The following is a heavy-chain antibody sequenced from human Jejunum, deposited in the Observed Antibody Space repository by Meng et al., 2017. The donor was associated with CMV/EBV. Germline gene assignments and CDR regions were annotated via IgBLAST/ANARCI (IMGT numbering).Heavy chain of an antibody. V-gene: IGHV3-15*07. CDR1: AFPFNNAW. CDR2: IKSETDGGTT. Sequence: ASAFPFNNAWLVWVRQAPGKGLDWVGRIKSETDGGTTDYAAPVEGRFTISRDDSKTTLYLQMNSLKTEDTGVYYCTTNKYSSGNFDWWGQGTLVTVSS. D-gene: IGHD3-22*01. CDR3: TTNKYSSGNFDW. J-gene: IGHJ4*02.